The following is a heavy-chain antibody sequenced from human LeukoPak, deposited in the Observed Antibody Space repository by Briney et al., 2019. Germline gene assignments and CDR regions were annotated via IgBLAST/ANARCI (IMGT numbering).Heavy chain of an antibody. D-gene: IGHD2-15*01. Sequence: GRSLRLSCAASGFIFSNCGMHWVRQAPGKGLEWVSYISSSSSYTNYADSVKGRFTISRDNAKNSLYLQMNSLRAEDTAVYYCARDNDCSGGSCGGWFDPWGQGTLVTVSS. CDR3: ARDNDCSGGSCGGWFDP. CDR2: ISSSSSYT. J-gene: IGHJ5*02. CDR1: GFIFSNCG. V-gene: IGHV3-21*05.